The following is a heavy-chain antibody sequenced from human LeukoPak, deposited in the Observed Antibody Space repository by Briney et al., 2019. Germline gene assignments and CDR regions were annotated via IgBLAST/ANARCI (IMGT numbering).Heavy chain of an antibody. J-gene: IGHJ4*02. V-gene: IGHV3-48*01. D-gene: IGHD1-26*01. Sequence: GGSLRLSCAASGFTFSTYSMNWVRQAPGKGLEWLSYISTSSSTIYYAESAKGRFTISRDNAKNSLYLQMNSLRVEDTAIYYCAKARGGGSHDDFDYWGQGTLVTVSS. CDR1: GFTFSTYS. CDR3: AKARGGGSHDDFDY. CDR2: ISTSSSTI.